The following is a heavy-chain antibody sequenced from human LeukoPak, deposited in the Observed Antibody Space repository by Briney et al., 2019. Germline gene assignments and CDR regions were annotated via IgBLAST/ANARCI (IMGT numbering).Heavy chain of an antibody. CDR3: ARRPDGTSHFDY. CDR1: GGFIRSYF. Sequence: SETLSLTCTVSGGFIRSYFWSWIRQPPGNGLEWIGYVYYSGSTNCNPSLKSRVTISVDTSKKQFSLKLSSVTAADTAVYYCARRPDGTSHFDYWGQGTLVTVSS. CDR2: VYYSGST. V-gene: IGHV4-59*08. J-gene: IGHJ4*02. D-gene: IGHD6-6*01.